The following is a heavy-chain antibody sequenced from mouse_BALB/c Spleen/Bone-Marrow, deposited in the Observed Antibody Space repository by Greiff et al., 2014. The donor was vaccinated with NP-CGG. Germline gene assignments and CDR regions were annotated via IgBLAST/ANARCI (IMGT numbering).Heavy chain of an antibody. Sequence: VQLQQSGAELVRPGTSVKVSCKGSGYAFTNYLIEWVKQRPGQGLEWIRVINSGSGGTKYNEKFKGKVTLTADKSSSTAYMQLSSLTSDDSAVYFCARAITDAMDYWGQGTSVTVSS. CDR3: ARAITDAMDY. CDR2: INSGSGGT. J-gene: IGHJ4*01. CDR1: GYAFTNYL. V-gene: IGHV1-54*01. D-gene: IGHD2-4*01.